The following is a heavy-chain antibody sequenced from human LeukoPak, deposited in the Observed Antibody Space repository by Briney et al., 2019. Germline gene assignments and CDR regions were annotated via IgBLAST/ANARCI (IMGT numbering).Heavy chain of an antibody. CDR3: ASEAPMTTVMT. Sequence: SQTLSLTCTVSGGSISSGDYYWSWIRQPPGRGLEWIGSIYYNGSTYYNPSLKSRVTISVDTSKNQFSLKLSSVTAADTAVYYCASEAPMTTVMTWGQGTLVTVSS. CDR1: GGSISSGDYY. V-gene: IGHV4-30-4*01. J-gene: IGHJ1*01. CDR2: IYYNGST. D-gene: IGHD4-17*01.